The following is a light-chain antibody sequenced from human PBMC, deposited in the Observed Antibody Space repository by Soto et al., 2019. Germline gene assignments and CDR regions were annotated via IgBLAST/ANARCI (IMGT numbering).Light chain of an antibody. J-gene: IGKJ4*01. CDR2: DAS. CDR1: QDISNY. V-gene: IGKV1-33*01. CDR3: QQYDNLPLA. Sequence: DIQMLQYPSSLSASVGDRVTITCQSSQDISNYLNWYQQKPGTAPKLLIYDASNLETGDPSRFSGSGSGTDFTFTIRSLQPEDIATYYCQQYDNLPLAFGGGTKVEIK.